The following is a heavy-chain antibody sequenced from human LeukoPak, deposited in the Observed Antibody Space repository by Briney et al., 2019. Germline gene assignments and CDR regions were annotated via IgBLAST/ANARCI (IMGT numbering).Heavy chain of an antibody. CDR3: VKDPGLGGERDY. V-gene: IGHV3-30*02. CDR1: GFTFSSSG. Sequence: WGSLTLSCAASGFTFSSSGMNWVRQAPGKGVEWVVFIPSDRSNKYYADSVKGRFTISRDNSKNTLYLQMNSLRPEDTAVYYCVKDPGLGGERDYWGQGTLVTVSS. D-gene: IGHD4-23*01. J-gene: IGHJ4*02. CDR2: IPSDRSNK.